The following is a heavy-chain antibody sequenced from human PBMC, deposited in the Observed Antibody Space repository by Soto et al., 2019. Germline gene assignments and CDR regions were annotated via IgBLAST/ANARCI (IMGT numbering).Heavy chain of an antibody. Sequence: QVQLVQSGAEVKKPGASVKVSCKASGYTFTSYGISWVRQAPGQGLEWMGWISAYNGNTNYAQKLQGRVTMTTDTTTGTTYMELRSLKSDDASVCYCASDSHPVDYWGQGTLVTVSS. CDR1: GYTFTSYG. CDR2: ISAYNGNT. J-gene: IGHJ4*02. CDR3: ASDSHPVDY. V-gene: IGHV1-18*01.